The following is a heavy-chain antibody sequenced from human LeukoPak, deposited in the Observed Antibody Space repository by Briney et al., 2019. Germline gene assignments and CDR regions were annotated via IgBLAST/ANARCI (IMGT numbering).Heavy chain of an antibody. CDR2: ICSSSSTI. D-gene: IGHD3-22*01. CDR1: GFTFNSYS. J-gene: IGHJ4*02. Sequence: GGSLILSCAASGFTFNSYSMNWVRQAPGKVLERVSYICSSSSTIYYADSVKGRFTISRDNAKNSLYLQMYSLRAEDTAVYYCASTPGAYDSSGYYLGPQDYWGQGTLVTVSS. CDR3: ASTPGAYDSSGYYLGPQDY. V-gene: IGHV3-48*04.